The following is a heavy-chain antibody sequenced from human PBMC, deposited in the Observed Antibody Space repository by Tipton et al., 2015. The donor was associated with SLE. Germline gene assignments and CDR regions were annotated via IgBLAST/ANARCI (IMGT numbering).Heavy chain of an antibody. Sequence: QLVQSGPEVKKPGASVKVSCKASGYTFTGYYMHWVRQAPGQGLEWMGWLNPNSGGTKYAQKFQGRVTMTRDTSSSTAYMELSRLRSDDTAVYYCARVYSRSYYYSYYDLDVWGQGTTVTVSS. V-gene: IGHV1-2*02. CDR1: GYTFTGYY. D-gene: IGHD3-22*01. J-gene: IGHJ6*02. CDR2: LNPNSGGT. CDR3: ARVYSRSYYYSYYDLDV.